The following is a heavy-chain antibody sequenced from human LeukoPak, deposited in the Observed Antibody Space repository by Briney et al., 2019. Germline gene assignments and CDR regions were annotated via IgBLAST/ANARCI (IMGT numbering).Heavy chain of an antibody. V-gene: IGHV3-48*02. J-gene: IGHJ6*02. Sequence: GGSLRLSCAVSGFTFSNYSMNWVRQAPGKGLEWVSYVSRTSSTILYADSVKGRFTISRDKAKNSVYLQMNSLRDEDTAVYYCVRIRDSGSYYFYYGMDVWGQGTTVTVSS. CDR1: GFTFSNYS. D-gene: IGHD1-26*01. CDR3: VRIRDSGSYYFYYGMDV. CDR2: VSRTSSTI.